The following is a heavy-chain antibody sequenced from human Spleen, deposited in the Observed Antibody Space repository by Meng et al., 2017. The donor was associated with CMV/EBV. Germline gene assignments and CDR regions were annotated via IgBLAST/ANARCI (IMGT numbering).Heavy chain of an antibody. D-gene: IGHD1-1*01. CDR3: AKEYHDSHYYYGMDV. Sequence: GESLKISCAASGFTFSSYSMNWVRQAPGKGLEWVSFISWDGGSTSYADSVKGRFTISRDNSKNSLYLQMNSLRTEDTGLYYCAKEYHDSHYYYGMDVWGQGTTVTVSS. V-gene: IGHV3-43*01. CDR1: GFTFSSYS. CDR2: ISWDGGST. J-gene: IGHJ6*02.